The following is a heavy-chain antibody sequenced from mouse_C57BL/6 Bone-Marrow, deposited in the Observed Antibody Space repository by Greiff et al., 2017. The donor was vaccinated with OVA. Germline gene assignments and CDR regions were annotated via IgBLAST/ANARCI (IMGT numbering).Heavy chain of an antibody. CDR3: AIVADYFDY. D-gene: IGHD6-2*01. CDR1: GYTFTSYG. CDR2: IYPRSGTT. V-gene: IGHV1-81*01. Sequence: QVQLKESGAELARPGASVKLSCKASGYTFTSYGISWVKQRTGQGLEWIGEIYPRSGTTYYNEKFKGKATLTADKSSSTAYMELRSLTSDDSAIYFFAIVADYFDYWGQGTTLTVSS. J-gene: IGHJ2*01.